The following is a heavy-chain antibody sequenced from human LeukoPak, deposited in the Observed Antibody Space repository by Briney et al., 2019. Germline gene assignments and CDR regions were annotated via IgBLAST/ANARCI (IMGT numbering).Heavy chain of an antibody. J-gene: IGHJ4*02. CDR3: AKVYYDSSGSNYFDY. CDR2: ISGRDSTT. V-gene: IGHV3-23*01. Sequence: GGSLRLSCAASGFTFSSYAMSWVRQAPGKGLEWVSGISGRDSTTYYADSVKGRFTISRDNSKNTLYLQMNSLRAEDTAVYYCAKVYYDSSGSNYFDYWGQGTLVTVSS. D-gene: IGHD3-22*01. CDR1: GFTFSSYA.